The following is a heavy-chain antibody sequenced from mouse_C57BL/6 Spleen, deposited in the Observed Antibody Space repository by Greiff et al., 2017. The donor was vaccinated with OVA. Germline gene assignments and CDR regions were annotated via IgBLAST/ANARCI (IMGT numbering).Heavy chain of an antibody. CDR3: ARNPPYYYGSSYMDY. CDR2: ILPGSGST. Sequence: VQLQQSGAELMKPGASVKLSCKATGYTFTGYWIEWVKQRPGHGLEWIGEILPGSGSTNYNEKFKGKATLTVDTSSSTAYMELHSLTSEDSAVYFCARNPPYYYGSSYMDYWGQGTSVTVSS. V-gene: IGHV1-9*01. J-gene: IGHJ4*01. D-gene: IGHD1-1*01. CDR1: GYTFTGYW.